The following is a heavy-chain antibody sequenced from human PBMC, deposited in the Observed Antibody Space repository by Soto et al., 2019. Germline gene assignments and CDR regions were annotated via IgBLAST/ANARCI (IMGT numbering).Heavy chain of an antibody. D-gene: IGHD4-4*01. CDR1: GFTFSTYG. J-gene: IGHJ6*02. CDR3: ARDLGNYMNPYYYYGMDV. CDR2: ISYDGRHE. Sequence: QVQLVESGGGVVQPGTSLRLSCAASGFTFSTYGIHWVRQAPGKGLEWVAVISYDGRHEYYAGSVKGRFSVSRDNSKNTLYLQMDSLRAEDTALYYCARDLGNYMNPYYYYGMDVWGQGTTVTVSS. V-gene: IGHV3-30*04.